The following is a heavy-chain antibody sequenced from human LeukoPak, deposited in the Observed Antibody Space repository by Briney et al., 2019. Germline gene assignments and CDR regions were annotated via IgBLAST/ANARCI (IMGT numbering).Heavy chain of an antibody. Sequence: ASVKVSCKASAYTFTSYDINWVQQATGQGLEWMGWMNPNSGNRGYAQKFQGRVTITRNTSISTAYLELSSQRSEDTAVYYCARSGTMVRGVIIRYWGQGTLVTVSS. V-gene: IGHV1-8*03. D-gene: IGHD3-10*01. CDR2: MNPNSGNR. CDR3: ARSGTMVRGVIIRY. J-gene: IGHJ4*02. CDR1: AYTFTSYD.